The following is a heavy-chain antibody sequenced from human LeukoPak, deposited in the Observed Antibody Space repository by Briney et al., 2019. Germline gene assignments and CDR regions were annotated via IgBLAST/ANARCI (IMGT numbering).Heavy chain of an antibody. V-gene: IGHV4-61*01. CDR1: GSSMSSDYY. CDR3: ARAKQWLDDSGFDY. J-gene: IGHJ4*02. CDR2: IYYSGST. D-gene: IGHD6-19*01. Sequence: SETLSLTCTVSGSSMSSDYYWGWIRQPPGKGLEWIGYIYYSGSTNYNPSLKSRVTISVDTSKNQFSLKLSSVTAADTAVYYCARAKQWLDDSGFDYWGQGTLVTVSS.